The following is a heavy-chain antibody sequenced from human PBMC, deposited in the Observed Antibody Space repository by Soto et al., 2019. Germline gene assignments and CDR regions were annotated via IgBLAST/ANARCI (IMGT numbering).Heavy chain of an antibody. CDR3: ARDDCSGGSCCVWFDP. V-gene: IGHV1-69*13. CDR1: GGTFSSYA. J-gene: IGHJ5*02. Sequence: SVKVSCKASGGTFSSYAISWVRQAPGQGLEWMGGIIPIFGTANYAQKFQGRVTITADESTSTAYMELSSLRSEDTAVYYCARDDCSGGSCCVWFDPWGQGTLVTVSS. D-gene: IGHD2-15*01. CDR2: IIPIFGTA.